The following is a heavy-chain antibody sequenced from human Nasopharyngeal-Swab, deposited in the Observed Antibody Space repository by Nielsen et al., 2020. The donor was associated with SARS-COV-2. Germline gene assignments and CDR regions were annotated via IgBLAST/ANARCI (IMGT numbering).Heavy chain of an antibody. D-gene: IGHD1-26*01. CDR2: IKQDGSEK. Sequence: GGSLRLSCAASGFTFSSYWMSWVRQAPGKGLEWVANIKQDGSEKYYVDSVKGRFTISRDNAKNSLYLQMNSLRAEDTAVYYCAREWRERGLGSSGSRPQANAFDIWGQGTMVPVSS. CDR3: AREWRERGLGSSGSRPQANAFDI. J-gene: IGHJ3*02. V-gene: IGHV3-7*01. CDR1: GFTFSSYW.